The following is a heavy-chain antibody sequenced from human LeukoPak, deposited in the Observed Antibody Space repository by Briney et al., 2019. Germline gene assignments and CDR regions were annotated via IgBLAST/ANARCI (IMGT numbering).Heavy chain of an antibody. Sequence: WVSAISGSGGSTYYADSVKGRFTISRDNSKNTLYLQMNSLRAEDTAVYYCAKNGPGFSFDYWGQGTLVTVSS. D-gene: IGHD2-8*01. V-gene: IGHV3-23*01. CDR3: AKNGPGFSFDY. CDR2: ISGSGGST. J-gene: IGHJ4*02.